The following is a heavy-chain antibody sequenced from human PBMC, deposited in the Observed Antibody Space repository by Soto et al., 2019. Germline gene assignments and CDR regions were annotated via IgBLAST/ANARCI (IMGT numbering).Heavy chain of an antibody. D-gene: IGHD2-15*01. Sequence: PSETLSLTCAVSGGSISSSNWWSWVRQPPGKGLEWIGEIYHSGSTNYNPSLKSRVTISVDKSKNQFPLKLSSVTAADTAVYYCARDCSGGSCYSRGAFDYWGQGTLVTVSS. CDR1: GGSISSSNW. CDR2: IYHSGST. J-gene: IGHJ4*02. CDR3: ARDCSGGSCYSRGAFDY. V-gene: IGHV4-4*02.